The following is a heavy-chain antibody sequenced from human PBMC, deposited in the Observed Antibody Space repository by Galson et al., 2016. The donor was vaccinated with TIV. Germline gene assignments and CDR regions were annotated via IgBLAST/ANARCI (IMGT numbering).Heavy chain of an antibody. Sequence: SVKVSCKVSGYILSKLSMHWVRQAPGKGLEWMGGFDPEEGETIYAQNFQGRVSMTEDISTDTAYMELRGLRSDDTAVYYCTRSPYSNYAPGGDYYFDFWGQGTLVTVSS. CDR2: FDPEEGET. V-gene: IGHV1-24*01. D-gene: IGHD4-11*01. J-gene: IGHJ4*02. CDR1: GYILSKLS. CDR3: TRSPYSNYAPGGDYYFDF.